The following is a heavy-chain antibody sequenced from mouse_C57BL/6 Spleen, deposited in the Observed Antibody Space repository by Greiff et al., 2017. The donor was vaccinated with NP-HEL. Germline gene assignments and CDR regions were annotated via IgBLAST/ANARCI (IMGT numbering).Heavy chain of an antibody. Sequence: QVQLKESGPGLVAPSQSLSITCTVSGFSLTSYGVHWVRQPPGKGLEWLVVIWSDGSTTYNSALKSRLSISKDNSKSQVFLKMNSLQTDDTAMYYCAREGPIYYGNYGAMDYWGQGTSVTVSS. D-gene: IGHD2-1*01. CDR1: GFSLTSYG. CDR2: IWSDGST. J-gene: IGHJ4*01. CDR3: AREGPIYYGNYGAMDY. V-gene: IGHV2-6*03.